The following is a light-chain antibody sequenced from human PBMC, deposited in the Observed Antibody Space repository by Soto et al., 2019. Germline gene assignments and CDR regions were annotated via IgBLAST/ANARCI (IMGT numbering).Light chain of an antibody. CDR1: SSDVGGYNY. CDR3: SSYTSRSSYV. V-gene: IGLV2-14*01. CDR2: EVS. J-gene: IGLJ1*01. Sequence: QSVLAQPASVSGSPGQSITISCTGTSSDVGGYNYVSWYQQHPGKAPKLIIYEVSNRPSGVSNRFSGSKSGNTASLTISGLQAEDEADYYCSSYTSRSSYVFGTGKKVTV.